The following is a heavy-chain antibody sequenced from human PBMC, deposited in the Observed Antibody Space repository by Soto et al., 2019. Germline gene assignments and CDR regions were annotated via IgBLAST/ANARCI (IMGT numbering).Heavy chain of an antibody. CDR2: ISGGGINT. V-gene: IGHV3-23*01. D-gene: IGHD4-4*01. CDR1: GFTFSGYA. J-gene: IGHJ6*02. CDR3: ARDRPDYSNYFDYYYGMDV. Sequence: TGGSLRLSCAASGFTFSGYAMSWVRQAPGKGLEWVSFISGGGINTHYADSVKGRFTISRDNSKNTLYLQMNSLRAEDTAVYYCARDRPDYSNYFDYYYGMDVWGQGTTVTVSS.